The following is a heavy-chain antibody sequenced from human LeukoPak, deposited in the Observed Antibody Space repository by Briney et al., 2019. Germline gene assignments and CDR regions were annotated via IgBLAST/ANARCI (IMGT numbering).Heavy chain of an antibody. CDR3: AKDGDYYDSSGYYYASFDY. V-gene: IGHV3-23*01. D-gene: IGHD3-22*01. CDR1: GFTFSSYA. Sequence: GASLRLSCAASGFTFSSYAMSWVRQAPGKGLEWVSAISGSGGSTYYADSVEGRFTISRDNSKNTLYLQMNSLRAEDTAVYYCAKDGDYYDSSGYYYASFDYWGQGTLVTVSP. CDR2: ISGSGGST. J-gene: IGHJ4*02.